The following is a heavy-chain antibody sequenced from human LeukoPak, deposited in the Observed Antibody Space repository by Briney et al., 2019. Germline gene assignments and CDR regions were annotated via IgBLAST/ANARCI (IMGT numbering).Heavy chain of an antibody. CDR3: ARAWSRWLRFYLDY. CDR1: GYTFTGYY. CDR2: INPNSGGT. Sequence: ASVKVSCKASGYTFTGYYMHWVRQAPGQGLEGMGWINPNSGGTNYAQKFQGRVTMTRNTPISTAYMELSRLRSDDTAVYYCARAWSRWLRFYLDYWGEGTLVTVSS. D-gene: IGHD5-12*01. V-gene: IGHV1-2*02. J-gene: IGHJ4*02.